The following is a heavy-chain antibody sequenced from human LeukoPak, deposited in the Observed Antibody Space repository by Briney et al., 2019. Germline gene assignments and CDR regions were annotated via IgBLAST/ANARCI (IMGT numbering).Heavy chain of an antibody. CDR2: IISNGGAT. CDR1: GFTFSSYT. Sequence: PGGSLRLSCAAPGFTFSSYTMHWVRQAPGKGLEYVSAIISNGGATYYANSVKGRFTVSRDNAKNTLYLQMNSLRAEDTAVYYCARVGAIVARLPHFDYWGQGTLVTVSS. D-gene: IGHD5-12*01. V-gene: IGHV3-64*01. CDR3: ARVGAIVARLPHFDY. J-gene: IGHJ4*02.